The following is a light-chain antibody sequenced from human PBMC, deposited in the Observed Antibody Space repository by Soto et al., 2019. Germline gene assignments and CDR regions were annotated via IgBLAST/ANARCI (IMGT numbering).Light chain of an antibody. V-gene: IGLV1-40*01. J-gene: IGLJ1*01. Sequence: QSVLTQPPSVSGAPGQRVTISCSGGSSNIGAVYNIHWFQQAPGTAPKLLIYDNTNRPSGVPDRFSGSNSGTSASLAITGLQAEDEADYYCQCYDSSQSASYVFGTGTKV. CDR2: DNT. CDR3: QCYDSSQSASYV. CDR1: SSNIGAVYN.